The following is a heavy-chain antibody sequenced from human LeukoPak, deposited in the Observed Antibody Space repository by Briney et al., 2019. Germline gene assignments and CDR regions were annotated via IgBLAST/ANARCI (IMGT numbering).Heavy chain of an antibody. CDR2: IYHSGST. CDR3: ARDRYCSGGSCYSGSWFDP. V-gene: IGHV4-30-2*05. D-gene: IGHD2-15*01. J-gene: IGHJ5*02. Sequence: SETLSLTCAVSGGSISSGGYSWSWIRQPPGKGLEWIGYIYHSGSTYYNPSLKSRVTISVDTSKNQFSLKLSSVTAADTAVYYCARDRYCSGGSCYSGSWFDPWGQGTLVTVSS. CDR1: GGSISSGGYS.